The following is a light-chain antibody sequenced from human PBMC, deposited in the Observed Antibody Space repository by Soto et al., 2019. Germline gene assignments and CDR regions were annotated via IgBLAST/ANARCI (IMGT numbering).Light chain of an antibody. Sequence: EIVMTQSPATLSVSPRERATLSCRATHSIGSHLAWYQQQPGQAPRLLIHDASSRATGIPARFSGSGSGTDFTLTIYNLDAEGFAVYYCQQRSNWSITFGQGTRLEIK. V-gene: IGKV3-11*01. J-gene: IGKJ5*01. CDR2: DAS. CDR3: QQRSNWSIT. CDR1: HSIGSH.